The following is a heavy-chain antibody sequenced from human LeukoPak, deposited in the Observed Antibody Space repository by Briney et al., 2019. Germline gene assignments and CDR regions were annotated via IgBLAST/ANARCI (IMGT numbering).Heavy chain of an antibody. CDR3: AKDLTTRGHNSAYDAFDM. Sequence: GGSLRLSCAASGFTFDDYAMHWVRQAPGKGLEWVSGISWNSGSIGYADSVKGRFTISKDNANNSLYLQMNSLRAEDTAFYYCAKDLTTRGHNSAYDAFDMWGQGTMVTVSS. J-gene: IGHJ3*02. CDR2: ISWNSGSI. CDR1: GFTFDDYA. V-gene: IGHV3-9*01. D-gene: IGHD5-24*01.